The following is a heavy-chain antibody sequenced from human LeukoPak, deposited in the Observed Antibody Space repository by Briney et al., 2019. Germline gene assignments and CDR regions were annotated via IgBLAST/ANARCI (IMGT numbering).Heavy chain of an antibody. V-gene: IGHV3-30-3*01. J-gene: IGHJ5*02. Sequence: GRSLRLSCTASGFTFSSYAMHWVRQAPGKGLEWVAVISYDGSNKYYADSVKGRFTISRDNAKNTLHLQMDSLTVEDTAAYYCAVSNWMDPWGQGTLVTVSS. CDR2: ISYDGSNK. CDR1: GFTFSSYA. CDR3: AVSNWMDP.